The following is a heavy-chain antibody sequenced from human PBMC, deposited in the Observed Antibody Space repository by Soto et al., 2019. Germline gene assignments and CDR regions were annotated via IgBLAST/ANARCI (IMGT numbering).Heavy chain of an antibody. D-gene: IGHD3-22*01. CDR3: AGVYYDSSPYGYYYYYGMDV. CDR2: ISAYNGNT. Sequence: GASVKVSCKASGYTFTSYGISWVRQAPGQGLEWMGWISAYNGNTNYAQKLQGRVTMTTDTSTSTAYMELRSLRSDDTAVYYCAGVYYDSSPYGYYYYYGMDVWGQGTTVTVSS. V-gene: IGHV1-18*01. J-gene: IGHJ6*02. CDR1: GYTFTSYG.